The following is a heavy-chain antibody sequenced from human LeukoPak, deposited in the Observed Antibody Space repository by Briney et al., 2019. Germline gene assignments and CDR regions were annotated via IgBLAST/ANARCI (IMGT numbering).Heavy chain of an antibody. CDR1: GGSISSGSYY. Sequence: SETLSLTCTVSGGSISSGSYYWGWIRLPPGKGLEWIGSIYYSGNTYYSPSLKSRVTISVDTSKNQFSLKLTSVTAADTAVYYCASLSYGSGSYYNFYFDSWGQGTLVTVSS. D-gene: IGHD3-10*01. CDR3: ASLSYGSGSYYNFYFDS. V-gene: IGHV4-39*01. J-gene: IGHJ4*02. CDR2: IYYSGNT.